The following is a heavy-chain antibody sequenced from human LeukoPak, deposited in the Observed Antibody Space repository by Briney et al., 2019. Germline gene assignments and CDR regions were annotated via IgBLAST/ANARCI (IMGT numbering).Heavy chain of an antibody. J-gene: IGHJ6*02. Sequence: SETLSLTCTVSSGSISSYYWSWIRQPPGKGLEWIGYIYYSGSTNYNPSLKSRVTISVDTSKNQFSLKLSSVTAADTAVYYCAGREPRYGMDVWGQGTTVTVSS. CDR2: IYYSGST. V-gene: IGHV4-59*01. CDR3: AGREPRYGMDV. CDR1: SGSISSYY.